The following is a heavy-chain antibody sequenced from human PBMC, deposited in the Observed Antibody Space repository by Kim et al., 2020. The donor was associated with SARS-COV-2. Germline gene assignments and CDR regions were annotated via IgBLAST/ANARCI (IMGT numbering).Heavy chain of an antibody. CDR3: ARLPPLLWEAYYFDY. V-gene: IGHV4-39*01. CDR1: GGSISSSSYY. CDR2: SYYSGST. J-gene: IGHJ4*01. D-gene: IGHD1-26*01. Sequence: SETLSLTCTVSGGSISSSSYYWGWIRQPPGKGLEWIGSSYYSGSTYYNPSLKRRVTLSVDTSKNQFSLKLSPVTAAETAEYYCARLPPLLWEAYYFDYWG.